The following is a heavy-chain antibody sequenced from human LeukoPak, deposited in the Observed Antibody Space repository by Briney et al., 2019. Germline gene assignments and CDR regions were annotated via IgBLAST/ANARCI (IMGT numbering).Heavy chain of an antibody. CDR3: AKESGKFDY. Sequence: GGSLRLSCVASGLTFDDSAMHWVRQAPRKGLEWVSLISGDGGSTFYADSVKGRFSISRDNSKNSLYLQMNSLRPEDTAMYYCAKESGKFDYWGQGTLVAVSS. CDR1: GLTFDDSA. V-gene: IGHV3-43*02. J-gene: IGHJ4*02. CDR2: ISGDGGST.